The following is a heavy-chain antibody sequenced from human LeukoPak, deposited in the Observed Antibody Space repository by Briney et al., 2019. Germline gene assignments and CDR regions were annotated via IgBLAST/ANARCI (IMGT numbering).Heavy chain of an antibody. CDR2: IYHTGST. V-gene: IGHV4-61*08. J-gene: IGHJ3*02. CDR1: GAYLKSGGYY. D-gene: IGHD2-2*01. Sequence: SETLSLTCTVSGAYLKSGGYYWNWIRQFPGKGLEWIGYIYHTGSTDYNPSLKSRVTISVDTSKNQFSLKLSSVTAADTAVYYCARDAVPAARAAFDIWGQGTMVTVSS. CDR3: ARDAVPAARAAFDI.